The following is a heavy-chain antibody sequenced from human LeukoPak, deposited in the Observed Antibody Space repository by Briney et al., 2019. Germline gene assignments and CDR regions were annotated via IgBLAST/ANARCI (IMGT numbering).Heavy chain of an antibody. V-gene: IGHV3-23*01. J-gene: IGHJ4*02. CDR2: ISTSGEKT. Sequence: HPGGSLRLSCAASGFTFNNYVMSSVRQAPGKGPEWVSAISTSGEKTFYANSVKGRFTISRDNSENTLYLQMNSLRAEDTAVYYCARDRVGSIVFDNWGEGTLVTVSS. CDR1: GFTFNNYV. CDR3: ARDRVGSIVFDN. D-gene: IGHD2-15*01.